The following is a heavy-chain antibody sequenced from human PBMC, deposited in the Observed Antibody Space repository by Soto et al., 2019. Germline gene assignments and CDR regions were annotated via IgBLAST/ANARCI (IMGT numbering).Heavy chain of an antibody. D-gene: IGHD4-17*01. CDR3: ASNYGGNPGFDY. CDR1: GGSISSGGYS. J-gene: IGHJ4*02. CDR2: IYHSGST. V-gene: IGHV4-30-2*01. Sequence: SETLSLTCAVSGGSISSGGYSWSWIRQPPGKGLEWIGYIYHSGSTYYNPSLKSRVTISVDRSKNQFSLKLSSVTAADTAVYYCASNYGGNPGFDYWGQGTLVTVSS.